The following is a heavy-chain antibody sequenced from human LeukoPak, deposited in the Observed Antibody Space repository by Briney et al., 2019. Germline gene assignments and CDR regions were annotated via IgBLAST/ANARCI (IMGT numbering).Heavy chain of an antibody. V-gene: IGHV4-59*11. CDR2: IYFSGYT. CDR3: ARSERRAQKDTYYNHYYYMDV. CDR1: GGSISSHY. J-gene: IGHJ6*03. Sequence: PSETLSLTCVVSGGSISSHYWSWIRQPPRKGLEWIGYIYFSGYTNYNPSLKSRVTISVDTSNNQFSLRLSSVTAADTAVYYCARSERRAQKDTYYNHYYYMDVWGKGTTVTVSS. D-gene: IGHD6-25*01.